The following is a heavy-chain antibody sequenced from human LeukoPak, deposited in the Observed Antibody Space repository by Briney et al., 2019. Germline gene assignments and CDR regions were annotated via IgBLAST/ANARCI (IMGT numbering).Heavy chain of an antibody. Sequence: GGSLRLSCAASGFTFSSYAMSWVRQAPGKGLEWVANIKQDGSEKYYVDSVKGRFTISRDNAKNSLYLQMNSLRAEDTAVYYCARGLRFLEWTYAFGIWGQGTMVTVSS. D-gene: IGHD3-3*01. J-gene: IGHJ3*02. CDR3: ARGLRFLEWTYAFGI. V-gene: IGHV3-7*03. CDR2: IKQDGSEK. CDR1: GFTFSSYA.